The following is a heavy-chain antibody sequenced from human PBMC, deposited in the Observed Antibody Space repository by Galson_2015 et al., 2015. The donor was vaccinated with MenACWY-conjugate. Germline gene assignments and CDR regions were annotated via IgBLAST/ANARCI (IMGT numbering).Heavy chain of an antibody. Sequence: SLRLSCAASGFTFSTYSMHWVRQTPGKGLEWVSSISGDSLYIYYADSMRGRFTISRDNAKNSLYLQMNSLRAGDTAVYYCARSPIKTYLDYWGQGILVTVSS. CDR3: ARSPIKTYLDY. D-gene: IGHD5/OR15-5a*01. CDR1: GFTFSTYS. V-gene: IGHV3-21*01. J-gene: IGHJ4*02. CDR2: ISGDSLYI.